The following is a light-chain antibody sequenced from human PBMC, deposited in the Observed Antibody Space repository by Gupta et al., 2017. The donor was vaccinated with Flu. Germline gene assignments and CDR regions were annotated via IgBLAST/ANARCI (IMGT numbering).Light chain of an antibody. Sequence: DIQMTQSPSTLSASVGDRVTITCRASQSFSTYLAWYQQKPGKAPRLLIYKASNLESGVPSRFSDSGSGTEFTLTISSLQPDDFATYYCQQDKSYPLTFGGGTKVEIK. CDR2: KAS. CDR3: QQDKSYPLT. CDR1: QSFSTY. V-gene: IGKV1-5*03. J-gene: IGKJ4*01.